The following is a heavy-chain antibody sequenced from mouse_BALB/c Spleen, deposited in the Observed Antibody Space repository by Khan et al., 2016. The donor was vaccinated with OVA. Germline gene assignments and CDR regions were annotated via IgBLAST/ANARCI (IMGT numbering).Heavy chain of an antibody. CDR2: INPSNGRT. J-gene: IGHJ2*01. D-gene: IGHD2-1*01. V-gene: IGHV1S81*02. Sequence: QVQLQQPGAELVNPGASVNLSCKASGYTLTSYWMHWVKQRPGQGLEWIGEINPSNGRTNYNEKFKSKATLTVDKSSSTAYMQLSSPTSEDSAVYYCARLLINFDYWGQGTTLTVS. CDR1: GYTLTSYW. CDR3: ARLLINFDY.